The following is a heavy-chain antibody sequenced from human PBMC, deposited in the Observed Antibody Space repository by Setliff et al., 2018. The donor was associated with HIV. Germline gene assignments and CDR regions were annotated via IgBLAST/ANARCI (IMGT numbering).Heavy chain of an antibody. D-gene: IGHD4-17*01. Sequence: GASVKVSCKASGYTFASYDINWVRQATGQGLEWMGWMNPESGNTGYAQKFQGGVTMTRNTSISTAYMELSSLRSEDTAVYYCARTDYGGNSGGNYFDYWGQGSLVTVSS. CDR1: GYTFASYD. CDR2: MNPESGNT. V-gene: IGHV1-8*01. CDR3: ARTDYGGNSGGNYFDY. J-gene: IGHJ4*02.